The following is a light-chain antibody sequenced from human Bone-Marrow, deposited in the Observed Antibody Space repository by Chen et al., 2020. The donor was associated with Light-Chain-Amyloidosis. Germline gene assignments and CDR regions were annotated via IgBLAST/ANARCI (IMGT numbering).Light chain of an antibody. CDR3: QVWDRSSDRPV. V-gene: IGLV3-21*02. CDR1: NIGSTS. J-gene: IGLJ3*02. Sequence: SYVLTQPSSVSVAPGQTATIACGGNNIGSTSVHWYQQTPGQAPLLVVYDASDRPSGIPERLSGYNSGNTATLTISRVEAGDEADYYCQVWDRSSDRPVFGGGTKLTVL. CDR2: DAS.